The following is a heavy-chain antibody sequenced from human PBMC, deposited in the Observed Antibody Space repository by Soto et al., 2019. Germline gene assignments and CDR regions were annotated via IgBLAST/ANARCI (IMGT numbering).Heavy chain of an antibody. V-gene: IGHV1-18*04. Sequence: GASVKVSCKASGYTFTSYGISWVRQAPGQGLEWMGWISAYNGNTNYAQKLQGRVTMTTDTSTSTAYMELRSLRSDDTAVYYCAGEGTVEWELLYYYGMDVWGQGTTVTVSS. D-gene: IGHD1-26*01. CDR3: AGEGTVEWELLYYYGMDV. CDR1: GYTFTSYG. CDR2: ISAYNGNT. J-gene: IGHJ6*02.